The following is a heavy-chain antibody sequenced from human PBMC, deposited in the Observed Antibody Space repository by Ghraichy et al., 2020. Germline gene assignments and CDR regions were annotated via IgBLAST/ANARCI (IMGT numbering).Heavy chain of an antibody. J-gene: IGHJ4*02. CDR2: IYYSGST. V-gene: IGHV4-59*08. D-gene: IGHD2-2*01. Sequence: SETLSLTCTVSGGSISSYYWSWIRQPPGMGLEWIGYIYYSGSTNYNPSLKSRVTISVDTSKNQFSLKLSSVTAADTAVYYCARLGYCSSTSCKFKGTFDYWGQGTLVTVSS. CDR1: GGSISSYY. CDR3: ARLGYCSSTSCKFKGTFDY.